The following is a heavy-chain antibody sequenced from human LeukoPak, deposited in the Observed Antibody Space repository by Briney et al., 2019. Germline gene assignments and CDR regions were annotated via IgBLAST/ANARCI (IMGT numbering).Heavy chain of an antibody. Sequence: GGSLRLSCAASGFAFSSYAMSWVRQPPGKGLEWVSVISRRDDYTYYADSVKGRFTISRDNSKNTLYLQMNTLRAEDTAVYYCANDYRSGSFHDFWGQGTMVTVSS. D-gene: IGHD3-10*01. J-gene: IGHJ4*02. CDR1: GFAFSSYA. CDR2: ISRRDDYT. CDR3: ANDYRSGSFHDF. V-gene: IGHV3-23*01.